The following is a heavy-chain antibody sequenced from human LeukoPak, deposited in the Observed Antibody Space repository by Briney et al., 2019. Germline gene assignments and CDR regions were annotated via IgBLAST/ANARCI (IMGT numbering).Heavy chain of an antibody. Sequence: ASVKVSCKASGYSFTAFYIHWVRQAPGQGLEWMGWIHPRSGDTRYAQKFQGRVTMARDTSISTVYMDLSSLGSDDTAVYYCARDGEYGTGSYYRGSFDYWGQGVLVTVSS. D-gene: IGHD3-10*01. V-gene: IGHV1-2*02. CDR1: GYSFTAFY. J-gene: IGHJ4*02. CDR3: ARDGEYGTGSYYRGSFDY. CDR2: IHPRSGDT.